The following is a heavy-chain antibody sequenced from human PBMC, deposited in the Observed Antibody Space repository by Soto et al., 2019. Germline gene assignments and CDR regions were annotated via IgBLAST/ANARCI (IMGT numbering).Heavy chain of an antibody. V-gene: IGHV4-39*01. Sequence: SETLSRTCTVCGGPTCSSSYYRWLILRPPGKGLEWIGSIYYSGSTYYNPSLKIRVTISVDTSKNHFSLKLSSVTAADTAVYYCPRSIAEAVATIGYWGQGTVVT. CDR1: GGPTCSSSYY. D-gene: IGHD6-19*01. CDR3: PRSIAEAVATIGY. CDR2: IYYSGST. J-gene: IGHJ4*02.